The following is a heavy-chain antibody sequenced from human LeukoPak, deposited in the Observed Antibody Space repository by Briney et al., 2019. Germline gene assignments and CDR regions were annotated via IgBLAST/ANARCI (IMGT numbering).Heavy chain of an antibody. CDR1: GYIFTGYY. Sequence: ASVKVSCKASGYIFTGYYMHWVRRAPGQGLEWMGWINPNSGGTNSAQKFQGRVIMTRDTSISTAYMELSRLTSDDTAVYYCARHPYSGSYHFDYWGQGTLVTVSS. CDR2: INPNSGGT. J-gene: IGHJ4*02. D-gene: IGHD1-26*01. V-gene: IGHV1-2*02. CDR3: ARHPYSGSYHFDY.